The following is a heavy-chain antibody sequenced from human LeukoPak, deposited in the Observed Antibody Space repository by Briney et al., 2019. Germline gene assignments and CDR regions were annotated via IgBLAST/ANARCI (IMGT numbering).Heavy chain of an antibody. Sequence: ASVKVSCKASGYTFTSYAMNWVRQAPGQGLEWMGWTNTNTGNPTYAQGFTGRFVFSLDTSVSTAYLQISSLKAEDTAVYYCARESAAAGTVWFDPWGQGTLVTVSS. J-gene: IGHJ5*02. D-gene: IGHD6-13*01. CDR1: GYTFTSYA. CDR3: ARESAAAGTVWFDP. V-gene: IGHV7-4-1*02. CDR2: TNTNTGNP.